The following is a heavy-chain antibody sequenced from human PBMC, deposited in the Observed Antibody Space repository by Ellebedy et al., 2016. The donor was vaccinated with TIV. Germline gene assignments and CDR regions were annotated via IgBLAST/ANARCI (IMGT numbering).Heavy chain of an antibody. CDR1: GFSFTSYW. CDR3: ATDGSYGDFRSPAHAFER. J-gene: IGHJ3*02. Sequence: GESLKISCGASGFSFTSYWMSWIRQAPGKGLEWVSNINQDGGVKYYVDSVRGRFTISRDSAKASLFLEMNSLRAEDTAIYYRATDGSYGDFRSPAHAFERWGQGTMVSVSS. V-gene: IGHV3-7*03. D-gene: IGHD4-17*01. CDR2: INQDGGVK.